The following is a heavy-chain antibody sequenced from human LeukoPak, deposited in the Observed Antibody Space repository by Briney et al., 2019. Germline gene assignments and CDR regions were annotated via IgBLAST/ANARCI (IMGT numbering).Heavy chain of an antibody. CDR2: IYYSGST. V-gene: IGHV4-59*08. Sequence: SETLSLTCTVSGGSISSYYWSWIRQPPGKGLEWIGYIYYSGSTNYNPSLKSRVTISVDTSKNQFSLKLSSVTAADTAVYYCARLRGDYYGSGSYFDYWGQGTLVTVSS. J-gene: IGHJ4*02. CDR3: ARLRGDYYGSGSYFDY. D-gene: IGHD3-10*01. CDR1: GGSISSYY.